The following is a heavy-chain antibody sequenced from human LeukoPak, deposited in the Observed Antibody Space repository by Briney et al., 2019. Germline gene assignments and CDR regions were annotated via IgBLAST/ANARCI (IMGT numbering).Heavy chain of an antibody. J-gene: IGHJ4*02. CDR3: ARALDGSHLVPEDY. CDR1: GYTFTTYG. D-gene: IGHD2-8*02. V-gene: IGHV1-18*01. CDR2: ISTYNGNT. Sequence: ASVRVSCKASGYTFTTYGISWVRQAPGQPLEWMGWISTYNGNTNYAQKLQGRVTMITDTSTSTAFMELRSLTSDDTAVYYCARALDGSHLVPEDYWGQGTLVTVSS.